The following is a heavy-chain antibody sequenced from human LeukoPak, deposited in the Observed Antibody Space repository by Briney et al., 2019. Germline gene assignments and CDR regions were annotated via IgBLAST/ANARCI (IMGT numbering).Heavy chain of an antibody. Sequence: ATAKVSCKVSGYTLTELSMHWVRQAPGKGLEWMGGFDPEDGETIYAQKFQGRVTMTEDTSTDTAYMELSSLRSEDTAVYYCATAELLSFRTGYFDYWGQGTLATVSS. J-gene: IGHJ4*02. CDR1: GYTLTELS. CDR3: ATAELLSFRTGYFDY. D-gene: IGHD3-10*01. CDR2: FDPEDGET. V-gene: IGHV1-24*01.